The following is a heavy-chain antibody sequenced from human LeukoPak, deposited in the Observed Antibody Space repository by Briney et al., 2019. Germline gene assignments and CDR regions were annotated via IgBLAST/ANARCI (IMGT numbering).Heavy chain of an antibody. CDR2: ISSSGST. CDR1: GASISSGDYY. Sequence: SATLSLTCTVSGASISSGDYYCSWIRQPAGKGLAWIGRISSSGSTNYNPSLKSRVTISVDTSKNQFSLKLSSVTAADTAVYFCARGPYSYDSSGAFDIWGQGTMVTVSS. CDR3: ARGPYSYDSSGAFDI. J-gene: IGHJ3*02. V-gene: IGHV4-61*02. D-gene: IGHD3-22*01.